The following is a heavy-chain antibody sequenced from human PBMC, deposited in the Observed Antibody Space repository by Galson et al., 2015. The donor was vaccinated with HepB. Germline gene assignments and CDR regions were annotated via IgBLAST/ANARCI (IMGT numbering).Heavy chain of an antibody. Sequence: SLRLSCAASGFTFSRYWMSWVRQAPGKGLEWVANIKQDGSEKYYVDSVKGRYTISRDNAKNLLYLQTNRLRAGDTAVYYCVRGFRRLTVAFDIWGQGTMVTVSS. CDR3: VRGFRRLTVAFDI. J-gene: IGHJ3*02. V-gene: IGHV3-7*01. CDR1: GFTFSRYW. D-gene: IGHD3-9*01. CDR2: IKQDGSEK.